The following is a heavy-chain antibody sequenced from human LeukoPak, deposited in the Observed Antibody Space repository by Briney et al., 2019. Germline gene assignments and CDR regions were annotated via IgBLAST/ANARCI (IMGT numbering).Heavy chain of an antibody. CDR1: GYTFTSYG. Sequence: GASVKVSCKASGYTFTSYGINWVRQAPGQGLEWMGWISPYNGNTDYAQELQGRVTMTEDTSTDTAYMELSSLRSEDTAVYYCATVVLYSGYYFDYWGQGTLVTVSS. J-gene: IGHJ4*02. D-gene: IGHD5-12*01. CDR2: ISPYNGNT. CDR3: ATVVLYSGYYFDY. V-gene: IGHV1-18*01.